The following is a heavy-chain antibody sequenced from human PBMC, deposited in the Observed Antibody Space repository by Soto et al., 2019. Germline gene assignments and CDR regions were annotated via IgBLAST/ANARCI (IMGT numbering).Heavy chain of an antibody. V-gene: IGHV1-18*01. CDR2: ISAYNGNT. CDR1: GYTFTSYG. CDR3: ARDPRGDSSHFAY. D-gene: IGHD3-22*01. Sequence: QVQLVQSGAEVKKPGASVKVSCKASGYTFTSYGISWLRQAPRQRHEWMGWISAYNGNTNYAQKLQRRVTMTTDSSTSTAYMEPRTRRSDDTAVYYCARDPRGDSSHFAYRGQGTLVTVSS. J-gene: IGHJ4*02.